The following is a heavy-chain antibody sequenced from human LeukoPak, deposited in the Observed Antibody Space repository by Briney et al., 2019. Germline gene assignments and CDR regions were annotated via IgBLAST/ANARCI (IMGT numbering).Heavy chain of an antibody. CDR1: GGSISSGDYS. CDR3: ARVGSDWNDVRYNWFDP. D-gene: IGHD1-1*01. J-gene: IGHJ5*02. CDR2: IFQSGGT. Sequence: SETLSLTCAVSGGSISSGDYSWSWIRQPPGKGLEWIGYIFQSGGTYYNPSLKSRVTISVDRSKNQFSLKLSSVTAADTAVYYCARVGSDWNDVRYNWFDPWGQGTLVTVSS. V-gene: IGHV4-30-2*01.